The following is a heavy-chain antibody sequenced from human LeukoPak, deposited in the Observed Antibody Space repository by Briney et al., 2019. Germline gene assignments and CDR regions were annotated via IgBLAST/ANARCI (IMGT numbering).Heavy chain of an antibody. Sequence: ASVKVSCKASGYTFTNYYIHWVRQAPGQGLEWMGGIIPIFGTANYAQKFQGRVTITADESTSTAYMELSSLRSEDTAVYYCARVADYGGNHRAFDYWGQGTLVTVSS. J-gene: IGHJ4*02. CDR3: ARVADYGGNHRAFDY. CDR1: GYTFTNYY. CDR2: IIPIFGTA. V-gene: IGHV1-69*13. D-gene: IGHD4-23*01.